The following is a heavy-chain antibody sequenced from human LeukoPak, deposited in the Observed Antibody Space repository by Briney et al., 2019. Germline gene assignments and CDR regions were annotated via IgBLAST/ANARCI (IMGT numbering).Heavy chain of an antibody. D-gene: IGHD2-2*02. Sequence: SETLSLTCAVYGGSLSGYYWSWIRQPPGKGLEWIGEINHSGSTNYNPSLKSRVTISVDTSKNQLSLKLSSMTAADTAVYYCARRYTASPGERFDYWGQGILVTVSS. CDR1: GGSLSGYY. J-gene: IGHJ4*02. CDR3: ARRYTASPGERFDY. CDR2: INHSGST. V-gene: IGHV4-34*01.